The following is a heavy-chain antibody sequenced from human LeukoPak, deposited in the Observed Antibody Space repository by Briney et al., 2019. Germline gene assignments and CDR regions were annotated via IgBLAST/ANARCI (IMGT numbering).Heavy chain of an antibody. CDR1: TGAISGYY. CDR3: ARVKWGSSSWFDP. CDR2: IYYSGST. J-gene: IGHJ5*02. D-gene: IGHD6-13*01. V-gene: IGHV4-59*08. Sequence: PSETLSLTCTVSTGAISGYYWSWIRQPPGKGLEWIGYIYYSGSTNYNPSLQSRVTISVDTSNNQFSLRLRSVTAADTAVYYCARVKWGSSSWFDPWGQGTLVTVSS.